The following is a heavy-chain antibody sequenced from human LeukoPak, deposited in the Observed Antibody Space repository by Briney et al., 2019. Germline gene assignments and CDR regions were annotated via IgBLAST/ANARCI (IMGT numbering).Heavy chain of an antibody. V-gene: IGHV3-30*18. CDR2: ISYDDSNK. CDR3: AKGGTYYYDSCGSYPHFDY. CDR1: GFTFSNYG. D-gene: IGHD3-22*01. J-gene: IGHJ4*02. Sequence: GGSLRLSCAASGFTFSNYGMHWVRQAPGKGLEWVAVISYDDSNKYYADSVKGRFTISRDNSKNTLYLQMNSLRAEDTAVYYCAKGGTYYYDSCGSYPHFDYWGQGTLVTVSS.